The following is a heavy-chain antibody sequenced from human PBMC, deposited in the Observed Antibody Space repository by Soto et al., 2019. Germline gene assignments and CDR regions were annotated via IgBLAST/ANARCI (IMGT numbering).Heavy chain of an antibody. J-gene: IGHJ5*02. CDR2: IRSKAYCGTT. D-gene: IGHD6-19*01. CDR3: TTKIKQWLVSWFDP. CDR1: GFTFGDYA. Sequence: GGSLRLSCTASGFTFGDYAMSWVRQAPGKGLEWVGFIRSKAYCGTTEYAASVKGRFTISRDDSKSIAYLQMNSLKTEGTAVYYCTTKIKQWLVSWFDPWGQGTLVTVSS. V-gene: IGHV3-49*04.